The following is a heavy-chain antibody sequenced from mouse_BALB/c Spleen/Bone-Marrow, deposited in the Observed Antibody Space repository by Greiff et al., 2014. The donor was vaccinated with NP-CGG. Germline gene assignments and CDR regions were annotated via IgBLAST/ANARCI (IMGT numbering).Heavy chain of an antibody. J-gene: IGHJ3*01. CDR1: GYTFTSYW. CDR3: ARRAYGGSYGFAY. Sequence: QVQLQQSGAELAKPWASVKMSCKASGYTFTSYWMHWVKQRPGQGLEWIGYINPSTGYTEYNQKFRDKATLTADKSSSTAYMQLSSLTSEDSAVYYCARRAYGGSYGFAYWGQGTLVTVSA. CDR2: INPSTGYT. D-gene: IGHD1-1*01. V-gene: IGHV1-7*01.